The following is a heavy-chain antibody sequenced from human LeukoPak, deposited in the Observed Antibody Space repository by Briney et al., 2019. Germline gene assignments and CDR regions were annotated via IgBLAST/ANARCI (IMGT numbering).Heavy chain of an antibody. J-gene: IGHJ4*02. D-gene: IGHD2-8*02. V-gene: IGHV3-74*01. CDR3: ARVWSYYYFDY. CDR1: GFTFSSYW. Sequence: PGGSLRLSCAASGFTFSSYWMHWVRQAPGKGLVWVSRINNDGSSTSYADSVKGRFTISRDDAKNTLYLQMNSLRAEDTAVYYCARVWSYYYFDYRGQGTLVTVSS. CDR2: INNDGSST.